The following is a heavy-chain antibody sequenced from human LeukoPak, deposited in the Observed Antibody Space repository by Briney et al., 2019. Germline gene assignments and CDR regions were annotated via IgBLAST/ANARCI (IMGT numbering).Heavy chain of an antibody. CDR3: ARGYCRGTSCNRYTFDM. Sequence: SETLSLTCTVSGGSISTYYWSWIRQSPGKGLEWIGYIYYSGSTNYNPSLKSRVTISVDTSKNQFSLKLSSVTAADTAVYYCARGYCRGTSCNRYTFDMWGQGTMVTVSS. CDR2: IYYSGST. D-gene: IGHD2-2*01. J-gene: IGHJ3*02. CDR1: GGSISTYY. V-gene: IGHV4-59*01.